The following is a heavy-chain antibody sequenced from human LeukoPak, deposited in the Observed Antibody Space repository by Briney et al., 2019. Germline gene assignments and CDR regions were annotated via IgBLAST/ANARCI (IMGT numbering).Heavy chain of an antibody. CDR2: INSDGSIT. V-gene: IGHV3-74*01. Sequence: GSLRLSCAASGFTFTTYWMHWVRQAPGKGLVWVSHINSDGSITSYADSVKGRFTISRDNAKNTLYLQMNSLRAEDTAVYYCARDAVDTANAVWGQGTTVTVS. J-gene: IGHJ6*02. CDR3: ARDAVDTANAV. D-gene: IGHD5-18*01. CDR1: GFTFTTYW.